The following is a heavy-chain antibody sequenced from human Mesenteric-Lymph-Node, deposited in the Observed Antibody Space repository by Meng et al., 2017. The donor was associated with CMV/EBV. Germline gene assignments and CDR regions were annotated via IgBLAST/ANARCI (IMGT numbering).Heavy chain of an antibody. V-gene: IGHV4-39*07. J-gene: IGHJ4*02. CDR2: IYYSGST. CDR1: GGSISSSSYY. D-gene: IGHD1-1*01. Sequence: SETLSLTCNVSGGSISSSSYYWGWIRQPPGKGLEWIGSIYYSGSTYYNPSLKSRVTISIDTSKNQFSLKLSSVTAADTAVFYCARTNSDYFDYWGQGTLVTVSS. CDR3: ARTNSDYFDY.